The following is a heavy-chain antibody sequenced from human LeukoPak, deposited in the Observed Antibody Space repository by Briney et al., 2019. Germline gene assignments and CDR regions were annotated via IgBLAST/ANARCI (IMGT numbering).Heavy chain of an antibody. CDR3: ARDRCSSTSCYNTPNWFDP. D-gene: IGHD2-2*02. V-gene: IGHV3-20*01. CDR2: INWNGGSR. J-gene: IGHJ5*02. Sequence: RSGGSLRLSCAASGFKFDDYGMSWVRQVPGKGLEWVSGINWNGGSRGYADSVKGRFTISRDNAKNSVYLQMNSLRSEDTAFYHCARDRCSSTSCYNTPNWFDPWGQGTLVTVSS. CDR1: GFKFDDYG.